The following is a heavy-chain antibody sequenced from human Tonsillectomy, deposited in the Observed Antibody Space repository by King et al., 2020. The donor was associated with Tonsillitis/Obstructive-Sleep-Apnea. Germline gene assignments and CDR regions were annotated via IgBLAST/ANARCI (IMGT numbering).Heavy chain of an antibody. D-gene: IGHD2-15*01. J-gene: IGHJ4*02. CDR2: IYPGDSDT. V-gene: IGHV5-51*01. CDR1: GYRFASYW. Sequence: VQLVESGAEVKKPGESLKISCKGSGYRFASYWIGWVRQMPGKGLEWMGSIYPGDSDTRYSPSFQGQVTISADKSISPAYLQWSSLKASDTAMYYCARQVVAATPTFDYWGQGTLVTVSS. CDR3: ARQVVAATPTFDY.